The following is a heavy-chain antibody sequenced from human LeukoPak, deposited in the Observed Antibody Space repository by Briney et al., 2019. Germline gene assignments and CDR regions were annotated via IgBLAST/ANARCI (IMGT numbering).Heavy chain of an antibody. V-gene: IGHV1-69*04. CDR1: GYTFTSYA. Sequence: GASVKVSCKASGYTFTSYAISWVRQAPGQGLEWMGRIIPILGIANYAQKFQGRVTITADKSTSTAYMELSSLRSEDTAVYYCASETTMVRGVMYYYYGMDVWGQGTTVTVSS. CDR2: IIPILGIA. CDR3: ASETTMVRGVMYYYYGMDV. J-gene: IGHJ6*02. D-gene: IGHD3-10*01.